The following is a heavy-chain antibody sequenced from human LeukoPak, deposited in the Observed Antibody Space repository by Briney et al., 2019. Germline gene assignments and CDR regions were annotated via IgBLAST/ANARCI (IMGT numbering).Heavy chain of an antibody. D-gene: IGHD5-24*01. CDR3: ARVGRDGYNTNY. CDR2: INPNSGGT. CDR1: GYTFTGYY. V-gene: IGHV1-2*07. Sequence: ASVKVSCKASGYTFTGYYMHWVRQAPGQGLEWMGWINPNSGGTNYAHKFQGRVTMTRDTSISTAYMELSRLRSDDTAVYYCARVGRDGYNTNYWGQGTLVTVSS. J-gene: IGHJ4*02.